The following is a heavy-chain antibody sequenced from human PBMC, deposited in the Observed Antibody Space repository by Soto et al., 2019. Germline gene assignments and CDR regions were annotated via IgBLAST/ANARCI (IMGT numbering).Heavy chain of an antibody. D-gene: IGHD3-22*01. CDR1: GYTFTSYY. CDR3: ARDLSSVTRDYYDSSGYYYGMDV. Sequence: QVQLVQSGAEVKKPGASVKVSCKASGYTFTSYYMHWVRQAPGQGLEWMGIINPSGGSTSYAQKFQGRVTMTRDTSTSTVYMELSSLRSEDTAVYYCARDLSSVTRDYYDSSGYYYGMDVWGQGTTVTVSS. CDR2: INPSGGST. V-gene: IGHV1-46*01. J-gene: IGHJ6*02.